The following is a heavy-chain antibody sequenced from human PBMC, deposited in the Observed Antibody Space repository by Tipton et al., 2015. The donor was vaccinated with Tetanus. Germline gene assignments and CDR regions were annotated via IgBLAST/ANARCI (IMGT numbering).Heavy chain of an antibody. J-gene: IGHJ3*02. Sequence: TLSLTCTLSGGSISSYYWSWVRQPPGKGLEWLGYVVYSGSTDLNPFLKSRVTITVDTSNKLFSLKLTSVTTADTAVYYCARSGGRRYAFDIWGQGTMVSVSS. D-gene: IGHD3-16*01. CDR3: ARSGGRRYAFDI. CDR1: GGSISSYY. V-gene: IGHV4-59*01. CDR2: VVYSGST.